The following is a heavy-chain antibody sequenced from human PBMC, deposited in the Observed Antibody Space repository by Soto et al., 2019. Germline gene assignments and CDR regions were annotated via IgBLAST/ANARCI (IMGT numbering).Heavy chain of an antibody. CDR3: AKDYSYSNYGNYFDY. J-gene: IGHJ4*02. V-gene: IGHV3-23*01. D-gene: IGHD4-4*01. Sequence: PGGSLRLSCAASGFTFSSYAMSWVRQAPGKGLEWVSAISGGGGSTYYADSVKGRFTISRDNSKNTLYLQMNSLRAEDTAVYYRAKDYSYSNYGNYFDYWGQGTLVTVSS. CDR2: ISGGGGST. CDR1: GFTFSSYA.